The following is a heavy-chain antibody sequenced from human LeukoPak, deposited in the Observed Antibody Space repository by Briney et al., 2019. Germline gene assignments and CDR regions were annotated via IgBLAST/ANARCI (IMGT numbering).Heavy chain of an antibody. D-gene: IGHD6-13*01. CDR2: ISASGGST. Sequence: PGGSLRLSCAASGFSFITYGMSWVRQAPGKGLEWVSAISASGGSTYYGDSVKGRFTISRDNSQNSLYVQMHSLRAEDTAVYYCAKQYAAAGQFDLWGQGTLVTVSS. CDR3: AKQYAAAGQFDL. J-gene: IGHJ4*02. CDR1: GFSFITYG. V-gene: IGHV3-23*01.